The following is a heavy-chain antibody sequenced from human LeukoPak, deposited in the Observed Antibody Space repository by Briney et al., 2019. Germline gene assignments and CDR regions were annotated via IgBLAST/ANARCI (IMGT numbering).Heavy chain of an antibody. CDR1: GFTFSNYA. CDR2: IVGSGATT. D-gene: IGHD3-9*01. Sequence: GGSLRLSCVASGFTFSNYAMSWVRQAPGKGLEWVSAIVGSGATTYYADSVKGRFTISRDNSKNTLFLQMSSLRAEDTAVYYCAKWGDYDILTGYYDSDYWGQGTLVTVSS. CDR3: AKWGDYDILTGYYDSDY. V-gene: IGHV3-23*01. J-gene: IGHJ4*02.